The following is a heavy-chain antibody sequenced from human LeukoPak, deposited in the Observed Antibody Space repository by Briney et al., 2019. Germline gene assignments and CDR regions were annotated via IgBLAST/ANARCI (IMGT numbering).Heavy chain of an antibody. CDR2: IYYSGST. Sequence: SQTLSLTCTVSGGSISSGDYYWSWIRQPPGKGLEWIGYIYYSGSTYYNPSLKSRVTISVDTSKNQFSLKLSSVTAADTAVYYCARGRLTTIGNYYYYMDVWGKGTTVTVSS. CDR3: ARGRLTTIGNYYYYMDV. V-gene: IGHV4-30-4*08. CDR1: GGSISSGDYY. J-gene: IGHJ6*03. D-gene: IGHD5-12*01.